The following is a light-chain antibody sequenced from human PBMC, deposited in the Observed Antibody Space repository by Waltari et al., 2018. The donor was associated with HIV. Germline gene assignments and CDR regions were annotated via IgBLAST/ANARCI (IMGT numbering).Light chain of an antibody. CDR1: QSVGLN. J-gene: IGKJ4*01. CDR2: GAS. V-gene: IGKV3-15*01. Sequence: DILLPQSPATLSVSPGVRGTLSCRASQSVGLNLAWYQQRPGQPPRLLVYGASTRASDVSTRFSASGSGTEFTLTITSVRSEDFATYFCQQYDVWPLTFGGGTNVDLK. CDR3: QQYDVWPLT.